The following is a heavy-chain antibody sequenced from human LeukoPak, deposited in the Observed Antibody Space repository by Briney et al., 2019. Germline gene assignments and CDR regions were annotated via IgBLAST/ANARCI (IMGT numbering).Heavy chain of an antibody. CDR2: IKQDGSEK. D-gene: IGHD3-22*01. CDR3: ARDRLLYYYDSGPTGHFQH. V-gene: IGHV3-7*01. CDR1: GFTLSSYW. J-gene: IGHJ1*01. Sequence: AGGSLRLSCAASGFTLSSYWMSWVRQAPGKGLEWVANIKQDGSEKYYVDSVKGRFTISRDNAKNSLYLQMSSLRADDTAVYYCARDRLLYYYDSGPTGHFQHWGQGTLVTV.